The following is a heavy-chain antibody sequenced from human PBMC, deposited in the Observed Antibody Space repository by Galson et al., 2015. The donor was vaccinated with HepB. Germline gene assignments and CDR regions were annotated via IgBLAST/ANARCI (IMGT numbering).Heavy chain of an antibody. Sequence: QSGAEVTKPGESLRISCKGSGYSFTSYRIGWVRQMPGKGLEWMGIIYPGDSDTRYSPSFQGPVTISADKSISTAYLQWSSLKASDTAMYYCARSREYYYGSGIYYKGDFWFDPWGQGALVTVSS. V-gene: IGHV5-51*01. D-gene: IGHD3-10*01. CDR1: GYSFTSYR. CDR2: IYPGDSDT. CDR3: ARSREYYYGSGIYYKGDFWFDP. J-gene: IGHJ5*02.